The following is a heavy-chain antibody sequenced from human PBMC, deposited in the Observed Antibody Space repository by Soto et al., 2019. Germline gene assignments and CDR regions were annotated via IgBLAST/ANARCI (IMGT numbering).Heavy chain of an antibody. J-gene: IGHJ4*02. Sequence: GGSLSLSCAASGFNFSTYGRQWVRQPPGKGLVWVSRINSDGSSTNYADSVKGRFTISRDNAKNTLYLQMNSLRVEDTAVYYCVRDQYPDYWGQGTLVTVSS. CDR3: VRDQYPDY. D-gene: IGHD2-2*02. CDR2: INSDGSST. V-gene: IGHV3-74*01. CDR1: GFNFSTYG.